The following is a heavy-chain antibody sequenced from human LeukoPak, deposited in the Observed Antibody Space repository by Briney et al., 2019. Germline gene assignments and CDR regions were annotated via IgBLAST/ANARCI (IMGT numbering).Heavy chain of an antibody. J-gene: IGHJ6*03. V-gene: IGHV4-34*01. CDR2: INHSGST. CDR3: ARDVGATTNDYYYYYMDV. D-gene: IGHD1-26*01. Sequence: SETLSLTCAVYGGSFSGYYWSWIRQPPGKGLEWIGEINHSGSTNYNPSLKSRVTIPVDTSKNQFSLKLSSVTAADTAVYYCARDVGATTNDYYYYYMDVWGKGTTVTISS. CDR1: GGSFSGYY.